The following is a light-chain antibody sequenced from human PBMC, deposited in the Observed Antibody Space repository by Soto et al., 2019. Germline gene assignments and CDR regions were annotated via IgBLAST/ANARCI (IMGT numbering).Light chain of an antibody. V-gene: IGKV3-20*01. CDR1: QSVSSSY. CDR3: QQYGSSPRIT. CDR2: GAS. Sequence: EIVLTQSPGTLSLSPGERATLSCRAIQSVSSSYLAWYQQKPGQAPRLLIYGASSRATGIPDRFSGSGSGTDFTLTISRLEPEDFALYYCQQYGSSPRITFGQGTRLEIK. J-gene: IGKJ5*01.